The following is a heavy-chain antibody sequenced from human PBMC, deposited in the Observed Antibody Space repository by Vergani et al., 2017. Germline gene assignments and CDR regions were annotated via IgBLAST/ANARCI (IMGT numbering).Heavy chain of an antibody. CDR2: IWYDGSNK. Sequence: QVQLVESGGGVVQPGRSLRLSCAASGFTFSSYGMHWVRQAPGKGLEWVAVIWYDGSNKYYADSVKGRFTISRDNSKNTLYLQMNSLRAEDTAVYYCRFNAMVRGVIGLFGMDVWGQGTTVTVSS. D-gene: IGHD3-10*01. V-gene: IGHV3-33*01. J-gene: IGHJ6*02. CDR3: RFNAMVRGVIGLFGMDV. CDR1: GFTFSSYG.